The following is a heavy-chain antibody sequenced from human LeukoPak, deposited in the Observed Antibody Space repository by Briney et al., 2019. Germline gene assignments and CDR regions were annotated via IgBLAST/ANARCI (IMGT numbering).Heavy chain of an antibody. CDR2: ISGSGGST. Sequence: PGGSLRLSCAASGFTFSSYAMSWVRQAPGKGLEWVTAISGSGGSTYYADSVKGRFTISRDNSKNTLYLQMNSLRAEDTAVYYCAKDRAGRHWFDAWGQGTLVTVSS. V-gene: IGHV3-23*01. J-gene: IGHJ5*02. D-gene: IGHD3-10*01. CDR1: GFTFSSYA. CDR3: AKDRAGRHWFDA.